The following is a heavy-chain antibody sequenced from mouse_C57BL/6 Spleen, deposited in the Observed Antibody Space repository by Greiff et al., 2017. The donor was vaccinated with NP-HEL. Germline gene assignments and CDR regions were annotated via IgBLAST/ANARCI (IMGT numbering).Heavy chain of an antibody. CDR2: ISNGGGST. CDR1: GFTFSDYY. Sequence: EVKVVESGGGLVQPGGSLKLSCAASGFTFSDYYMYWVRQTPEKRLEWVAYISNGGGSTYYPDTVKGRFTISRDNAKNTLYLQMSRLKSEDTAMYYCARQRGGYFDYWGQGTTLTVSS. CDR3: ARQRGGYFDY. J-gene: IGHJ2*01. V-gene: IGHV5-12*01.